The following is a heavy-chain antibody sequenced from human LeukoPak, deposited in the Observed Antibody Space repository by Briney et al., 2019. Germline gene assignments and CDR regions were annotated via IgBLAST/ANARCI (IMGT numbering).Heavy chain of an antibody. CDR3: AKDSAAAAVTRRYFDY. CDR2: ISGSGGST. CDR1: GFTFSSYA. V-gene: IGHV3-23*01. Sequence: GGSLRLSCAASGFTFSSYAMSWVRQAPGKGLEWVSAISGSGGSTYYADSVKGRFTISRDNSKNTLYLQMNSLRAEDTAVYYCAKDSAAAAVTRRYFDYWGQGTLVTVSS. D-gene: IGHD6-13*01. J-gene: IGHJ4*02.